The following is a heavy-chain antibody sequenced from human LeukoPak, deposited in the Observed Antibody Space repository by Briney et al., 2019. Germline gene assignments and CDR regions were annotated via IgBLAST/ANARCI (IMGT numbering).Heavy chain of an antibody. D-gene: IGHD3-3*01. CDR1: GDTFGTFS. CDR2: LTPLAGTP. CDR3: AKFWSGYYTD. Sequence: GASVKVSCKASGDTFGTFSFNWVRQAPSEGLEWLGGLTPLAGTPNYAQKFQGRLTISADKSTSTVYMELSRLTFEDTAVYFCAKFWSGYYTDWGQGTLVSVSS. J-gene: IGHJ4*02. V-gene: IGHV1-69*06.